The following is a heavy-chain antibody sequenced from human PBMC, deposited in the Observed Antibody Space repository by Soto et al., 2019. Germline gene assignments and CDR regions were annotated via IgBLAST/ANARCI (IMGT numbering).Heavy chain of an antibody. CDR1: RYSIPGGNW. Sequence: SDTLSLTCAVPRYSIPGGNWWGWIRQPPGKGLEWIGYIYYSGTTYYNPSLKSRVTMSVDTSKNQFSLKLTSVTAVDTAVYYCARREIQGPIDYWGQG. CDR2: IYYSGTT. CDR3: ARREIQGPIDY. V-gene: IGHV4-28*01. D-gene: IGHD1-26*01. J-gene: IGHJ4*02.